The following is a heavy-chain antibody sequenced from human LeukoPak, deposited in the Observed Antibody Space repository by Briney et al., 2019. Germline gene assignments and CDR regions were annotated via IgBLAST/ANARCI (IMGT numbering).Heavy chain of an antibody. CDR2: ISYDGSNK. Sequence: GRSLRLSCAASGFTFSSYAMHWVRQAPGKGLEWVAVISYDGSNKYYADSVKGRFTISRDNSKNTLYLQMNSLRAEDTAVYYCAKDLSLSWFGELLSPLDYWGQGTLVTVSS. CDR1: GFTFSSYA. CDR3: AKDLSLSWFGELLSPLDY. V-gene: IGHV3-30-3*01. J-gene: IGHJ4*02. D-gene: IGHD3-10*01.